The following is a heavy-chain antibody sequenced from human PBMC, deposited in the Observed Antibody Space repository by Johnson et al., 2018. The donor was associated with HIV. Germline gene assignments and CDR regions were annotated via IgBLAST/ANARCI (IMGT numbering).Heavy chain of an antibody. CDR3: ARTPILTSATGAFDI. CDR1: RFTFDDYA. CDR2: INWDGDST. V-gene: IGHV3-43D*03. J-gene: IGHJ3*02. D-gene: IGHD4-23*01. Sequence: VQLVESGGVVVQPGGSLRLSCETSRFTFDDYAMHWVRQAPGKGLEWVSLINWDGDSTYYADSVKGRFTISRDNSKNTLYLQMNNLRAEDTAVYYCARTPILTSATGAFDIWGQGTVVTFSS.